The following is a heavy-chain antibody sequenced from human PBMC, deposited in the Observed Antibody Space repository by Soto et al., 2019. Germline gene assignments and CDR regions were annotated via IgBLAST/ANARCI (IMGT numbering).Heavy chain of an antibody. D-gene: IGHD3-22*01. J-gene: IGHJ5*02. Sequence: QVQLVQSGAEVKKPGASVKVSCKASGYTFTSYAMHWVRQAPGQRLEWMGWINVGNGNTKYSQKFQGRVTITRDTSASTAYMELRSLRSEDTAVYYCARDQLYDSSGYNYVGYKWFDPWGQGTVVTVSS. CDR2: INVGNGNT. V-gene: IGHV1-3*01. CDR3: ARDQLYDSSGYNYVGYKWFDP. CDR1: GYTFTSYA.